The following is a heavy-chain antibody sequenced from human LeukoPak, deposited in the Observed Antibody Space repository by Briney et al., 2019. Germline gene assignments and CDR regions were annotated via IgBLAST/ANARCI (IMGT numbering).Heavy chain of an antibody. CDR2: IKDDGSEK. J-gene: IGHJ4*02. Sequence: GGSLRLSCVGSGFTFSSYWMTWVRQAPGKGQEWVANIKDDGSEKYSVDSVKGRFTLSRDNAKNLLYLQMSSPRAEDTAVYYCARARIDYWGQGTLVTVSS. V-gene: IGHV3-7*04. CDR3: ARARIDY. CDR1: GFTFSSYW. D-gene: IGHD1-14*01.